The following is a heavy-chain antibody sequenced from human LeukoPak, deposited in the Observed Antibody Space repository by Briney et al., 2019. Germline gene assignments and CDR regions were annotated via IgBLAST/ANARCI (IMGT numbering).Heavy chain of an antibody. CDR2: INPNSGGT. D-gene: IGHD3-22*01. Sequence: GASVKVSCKASGYTFTGYYMHWVRQAPGQGLEWMGWINPNSGGTNYAQKFQGRVTMTRDTSISTAYMELSRLRSDDTAVYYCASGYYGSSGYPSGGMDVWGQGTTVTVSS. CDR3: ASGYYGSSGYPSGGMDV. V-gene: IGHV1-2*02. J-gene: IGHJ6*02. CDR1: GYTFTGYY.